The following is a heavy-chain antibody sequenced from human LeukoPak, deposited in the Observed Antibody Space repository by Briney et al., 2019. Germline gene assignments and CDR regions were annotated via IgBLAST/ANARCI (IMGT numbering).Heavy chain of an antibody. CDR3: AGGLSTGNTGYYSDY. Sequence: GGSLRLSCAASGFTVTWNYMSWVRQAPGKGLEWVSVISSGGSTYYADSVKGRFTISRDSSNNILYLQMHSLRAEDTAVYYCAGGLSTGNTGYYSDYWGQGTLVTVSS. V-gene: IGHV3-53*01. CDR1: GFTVTWNY. D-gene: IGHD2-8*02. J-gene: IGHJ4*02. CDR2: ISSGGST.